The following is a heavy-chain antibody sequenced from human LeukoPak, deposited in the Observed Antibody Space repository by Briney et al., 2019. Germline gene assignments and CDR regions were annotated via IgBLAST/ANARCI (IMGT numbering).Heavy chain of an antibody. Sequence: GGSLRLSCAASGFTFSSYAMHWVRQAPGKGLEWVAVISYDGSNKYYADSVKGRFTISRDNSKNTLYLQMNSLRAEDTAVYYCAREYTVVIRSNWFDPWGQGTLVTVSS. J-gene: IGHJ5*02. V-gene: IGHV3-30*04. CDR2: ISYDGSNK. D-gene: IGHD3-22*01. CDR3: AREYTVVIRSNWFDP. CDR1: GFTFSSYA.